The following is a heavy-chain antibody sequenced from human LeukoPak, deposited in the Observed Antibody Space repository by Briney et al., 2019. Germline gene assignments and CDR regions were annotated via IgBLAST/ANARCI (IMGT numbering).Heavy chain of an antibody. CDR3: AKGVYGYADYALLDY. CDR1: GFTFSSYW. CDR2: INSDGSST. V-gene: IGHV3-74*01. J-gene: IGHJ4*02. Sequence: GGSLRLSCAASGFTFSSYWMHWVRQAPGKGLVWVSRINSDGSSTYYADSVKGRFTISRDSSKNTLYLLMSSLRAEDTAVYYCAKGVYGYADYALLDYWGQGTLVTVSS. D-gene: IGHD2-2*01.